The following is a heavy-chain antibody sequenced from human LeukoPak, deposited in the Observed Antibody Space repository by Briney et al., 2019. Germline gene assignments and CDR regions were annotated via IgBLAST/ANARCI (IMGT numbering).Heavy chain of an antibody. V-gene: IGHV6-1*01. D-gene: IGHD6-6*01. CDR1: GDSVSSNSAA. CDR3: ARGSSSSGAFDI. Sequence: SQTLSLTCAISGDSVSSNSAAWNWIRQSPSRGLEWLGRTYYRSKWYSDYAVSVKSPLTINPDTSKNQFSLQLNSVTPEDTAVYYCARGSSSSGAFDIWGQGTMVTVSS. CDR2: TYYRSKWYS. J-gene: IGHJ3*02.